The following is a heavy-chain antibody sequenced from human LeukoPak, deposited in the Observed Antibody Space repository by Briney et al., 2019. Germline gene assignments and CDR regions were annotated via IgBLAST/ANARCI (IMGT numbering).Heavy chain of an antibody. CDR2: IYYSGST. Sequence: SETLSLTCTVSGGSISSSSYYWGWLRQPPGKGLEWIGSIYYSGSTYYNPSLKSRVTISVDTSKNQFSLKLSSVTAAGTAVYYCARKITVWGSYPRHLSPFDYWGQGTLVTVSS. J-gene: IGHJ4*02. CDR3: ARKITVWGSYPRHLSPFDY. D-gene: IGHD3-16*02. V-gene: IGHV4-39*01. CDR1: GGSISSSSYY.